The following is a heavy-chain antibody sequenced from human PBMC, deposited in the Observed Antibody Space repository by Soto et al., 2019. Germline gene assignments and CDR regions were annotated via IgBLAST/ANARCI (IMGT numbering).Heavy chain of an antibody. V-gene: IGHV3-49*04. CDR3: TRFYYEDRGYFVY. D-gene: IGHD3-22*01. CDR2: ISSEANGGTT. Sequence: EVRLVESGGGPVESGRSLRLSCSGFGFTFANYALTWVRQAPGKGLEWLGFISSEANGGTTDYAALLRGRATISRDDSKGIAYLEIKRLQSEDTAIYYCTRFYYEDRGYFVYWGQGTRVAVSS. CDR1: GFTFANYA. J-gene: IGHJ4*02.